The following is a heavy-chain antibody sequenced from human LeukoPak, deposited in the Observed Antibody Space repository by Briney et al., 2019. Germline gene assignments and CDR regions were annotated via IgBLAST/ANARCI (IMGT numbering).Heavy chain of an antibody. CDR3: ASGSSGWYRGAFDI. CDR1: GGSISSSSYY. Sequence: SETLSLTCTVSGGSISSSSYYWGWIRQPPGKGLEWIGSIYYSGSTYYNPSLKSRVTISVDTSKNQFSLKLSSATAADTAVYYCASGSSGWYRGAFDIWGQGTMVTVSS. D-gene: IGHD6-19*01. J-gene: IGHJ3*02. CDR2: IYYSGST. V-gene: IGHV4-39*07.